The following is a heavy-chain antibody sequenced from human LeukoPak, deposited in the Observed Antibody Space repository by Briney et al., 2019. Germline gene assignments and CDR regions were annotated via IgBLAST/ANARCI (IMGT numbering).Heavy chain of an antibody. CDR1: GGSFSGYY. J-gene: IGHJ4*02. V-gene: IGHV4-34*01. D-gene: IGHD3-10*01. CDR2: INHGGST. Sequence: QPSETLSLTCAVYGGSFSGYYWSWIRQPPGKGREWIGEINHGGSTNYNPSLKSRVTISVDTSENQFSLKLSSVTAADTAVYYCARGLPLWFGELLYPYYFDYWGQGTLVTVSS. CDR3: ARGLPLWFGELLYPYYFDY.